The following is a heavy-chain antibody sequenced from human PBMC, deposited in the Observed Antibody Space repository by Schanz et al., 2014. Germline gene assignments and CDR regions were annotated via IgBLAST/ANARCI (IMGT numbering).Heavy chain of an antibody. J-gene: IGHJ4*02. Sequence: QVQLVQSEAEVKKPGSSVKVSCKASGGTFSSYTISWMRQAPGQGLEWMGKIIPVLNIATYAQRFQGRVSITADKSTFTAYMDVSSLRSEDTAVYYCASSGAGYSSSWDFDYWGQGTLVTVSS. CDR3: ASSGAGYSSSWDFDY. CDR2: IIPVLNIA. D-gene: IGHD6-13*01. V-gene: IGHV1-69*02. CDR1: GGTFSSYT.